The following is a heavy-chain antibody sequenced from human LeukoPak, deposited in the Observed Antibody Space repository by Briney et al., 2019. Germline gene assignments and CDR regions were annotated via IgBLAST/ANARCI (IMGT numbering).Heavy chain of an antibody. J-gene: IGHJ4*02. CDR3: ARQGKWVTKYFDY. V-gene: IGHV1-8*03. CDR2: MNPNSGNT. D-gene: IGHD4-17*01. Sequence: AASVKVSCKAFEYPFNAYDVHWVRQATGQGLEWMRWMNPNSGNTGYAQKFQDRVTITWNTSISTVYMELSSLRSDDTAVYYCARQGKWVTKYFDYWGQGTLVTVSS. CDR1: EYPFNAYD.